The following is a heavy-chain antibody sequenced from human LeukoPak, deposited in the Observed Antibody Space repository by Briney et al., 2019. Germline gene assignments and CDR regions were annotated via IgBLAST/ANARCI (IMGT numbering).Heavy chain of an antibody. Sequence: SETLSLTCTVSGGSISSSSYYWGWIRQPPGKGLEWIGSIYYSGSTYYNPSLKSRVTISVDTSKIQFSLKLSSVTAADTAVYYCAREYYDYVWGSYLSENYYYYYMDVWGKGTTVTISS. D-gene: IGHD3-16*02. J-gene: IGHJ6*03. CDR3: AREYYDYVWGSYLSENYYYYYMDV. V-gene: IGHV4-39*07. CDR1: GGSISSSSYY. CDR2: IYYSGST.